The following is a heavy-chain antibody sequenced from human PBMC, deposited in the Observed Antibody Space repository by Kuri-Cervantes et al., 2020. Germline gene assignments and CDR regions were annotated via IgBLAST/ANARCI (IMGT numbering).Heavy chain of an antibody. CDR2: INPNSGGT. CDR1: GYTFTGYY. V-gene: IGHV1-2*04. D-gene: IGHD3-10*02. CDR3: ARDMFPDAFDI. J-gene: IGHJ3*02. Sequence: ASVKVSCKASGYTFTGYYMHWVRQAPGQGLEWMGWINPNSGGTNYAQKFQGWVTMTRDTSISTAYMELRSLRSDDTAVYYCARDMFPDAFDIWGQGTMVTVSS.